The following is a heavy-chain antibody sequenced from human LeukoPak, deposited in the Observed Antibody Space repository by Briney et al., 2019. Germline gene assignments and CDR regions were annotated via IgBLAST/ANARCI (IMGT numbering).Heavy chain of an antibody. J-gene: IGHJ5*02. V-gene: IGHV4-59*01. CDR3: ARDRHGSGSAHTFDP. CDR2: IYSSGST. D-gene: IGHD3-10*01. Sequence: SETLSLTCTVSGGSISSYYWSWIRQPPGKGPQWIGYIYSSGSTNYNPSLRSRVTISVDTSKNQFSLKLSSVTAADTAVYYCARDRHGSGSAHTFDPWGQGTLVTVSS. CDR1: GGSISSYY.